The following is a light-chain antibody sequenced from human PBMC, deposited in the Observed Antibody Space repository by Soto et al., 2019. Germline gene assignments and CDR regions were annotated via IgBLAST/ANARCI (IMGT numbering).Light chain of an antibody. V-gene: IGKV3-15*01. J-gene: IGKJ4*01. CDR3: QQYSNWPLT. CDR2: DVS. CDR1: QSVSSA. Sequence: EIVMTQSPVALSVSPGERATLSCRASQSVSSALAWYQQKPGQAPRLLVYDVSSRAAGIPARFSASGSETEVTLTISSLQSEDFAVYYCQQYSNWPLTFGGGTKVEIK.